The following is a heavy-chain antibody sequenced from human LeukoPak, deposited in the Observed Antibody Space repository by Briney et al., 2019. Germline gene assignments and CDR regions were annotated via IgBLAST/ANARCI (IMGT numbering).Heavy chain of an antibody. CDR1: GSTFSSYA. CDR3: ARDLRRIAAYYFDY. Sequence: GGSLRLSCAASGSTFSSYAIHWVRQAPGKGLEWVAVISSDGRDKHHADSVKGRFTISRDNSKNTLYLQTNSLRAEDTAVYYCARDLRRIAAYYFDYWGQGTLVTVSS. CDR2: ISSDGRDK. V-gene: IGHV3-30*03. D-gene: IGHD6-25*01. J-gene: IGHJ4*02.